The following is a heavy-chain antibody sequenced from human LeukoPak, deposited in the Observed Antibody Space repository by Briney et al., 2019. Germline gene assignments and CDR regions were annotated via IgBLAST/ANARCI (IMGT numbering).Heavy chain of an antibody. J-gene: IGHJ4*02. CDR2: IYYSGST. CDR1: GGSISSSSYY. CDR3: ARRGLGDPEESNFDY. D-gene: IGHD3-3*01. V-gene: IGHV4-39*01. Sequence: SETLSLTCTVSGGSISSSSYYWGWIRQPPGKGLEWIGSIYYSGSTYYNPSLKSRVTISVDTSKNQFSLKLSSVTAADTAVYYCARRGLGDPEESNFDYWGQGTLVTVSS.